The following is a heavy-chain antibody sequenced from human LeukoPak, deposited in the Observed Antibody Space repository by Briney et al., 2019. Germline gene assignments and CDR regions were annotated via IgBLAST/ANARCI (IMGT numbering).Heavy chain of an antibody. Sequence: GASVKVSCKASGYTFTSYGISWVRQAPGQGLEWMGWISAYNGNTNYAQKLQGRVTMTTDTSTSTAYMELRSLRSDDTAVYYCARGFLVFGEPYRFFDYWGQGTLVTVSS. CDR2: ISAYNGNT. J-gene: IGHJ4*02. CDR3: ARGFLVFGEPYRFFDY. D-gene: IGHD3-10*02. V-gene: IGHV1-18*01. CDR1: GYTFTSYG.